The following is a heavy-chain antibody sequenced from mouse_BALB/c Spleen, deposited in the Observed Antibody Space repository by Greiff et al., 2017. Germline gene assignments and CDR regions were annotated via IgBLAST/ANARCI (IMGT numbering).Heavy chain of an antibody. CDR3: ARERAPYSAWFAY. CDR2: IWAGGST. Sequence: VMLVESGPGLVAPSQSLSITCTVSGFSLTSYGVHWVRQPPGKGLEWLGVIWAGGSTNYNSALMSRLSISKDNSKSQVFLKMNSLQTDDTAMYYCARERAPYSAWFAYWGQGTLVTVSA. J-gene: IGHJ3*01. D-gene: IGHD1-1*01. V-gene: IGHV2-9*02. CDR1: GFSLTSYG.